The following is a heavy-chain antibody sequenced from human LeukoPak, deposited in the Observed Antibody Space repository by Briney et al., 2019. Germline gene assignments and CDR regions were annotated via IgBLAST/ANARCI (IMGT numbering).Heavy chain of an antibody. CDR3: AKDSLSGYYSLGSFDY. J-gene: IGHJ4*02. V-gene: IGHV3-23*01. CDR2: ISGSGGST. D-gene: IGHD3-22*01. Sequence: GGSLRLSCAASGFTFSSYAMSWVRQAPGKGLEWVSAISGSGGSTYYADSVKGRFTISRDNSKNTLYLQMNSLRAEDTAVYYCAKDSLSGYYSLGSFDYWGQGTLVTVSS. CDR1: GFTFSSYA.